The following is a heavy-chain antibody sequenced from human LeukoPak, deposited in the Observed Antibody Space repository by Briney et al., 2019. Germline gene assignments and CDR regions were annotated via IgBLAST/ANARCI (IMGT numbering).Heavy chain of an antibody. CDR1: GFTFTTNW. CDR2: INQDGSEK. Sequence: GGSLRLSCAASGFTFTTNWMTWVRQAPGKGLEWVATINQDGSEKYYVDSVKGRFTISRDNAKTSLYLQMNSLRAEDTAVYYCARALSGITGYTYGRGIDYWGQGTLVTVSS. CDR3: ARALSGITGYTYGRGIDY. J-gene: IGHJ4*02. D-gene: IGHD5-18*01. V-gene: IGHV3-7*01.